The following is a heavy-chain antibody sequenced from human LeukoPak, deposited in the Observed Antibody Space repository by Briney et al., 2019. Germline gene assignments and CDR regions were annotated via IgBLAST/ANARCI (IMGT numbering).Heavy chain of an antibody. CDR2: ISANDGKT. CDR3: ARVKYSSSWYGNNWFDP. V-gene: IGHV1-8*01. Sequence: GASVKVSCKASGFVFTSYGFTWVRQAPGQGLEWMGWISANDGKTHYSEKHQGRVTMTRNTSISTAYMELSSLRSEDTAVYYCARVKYSSSWYGNNWFDPWGQGTLVTVSS. D-gene: IGHD6-13*01. J-gene: IGHJ5*02. CDR1: GFVFTSYG.